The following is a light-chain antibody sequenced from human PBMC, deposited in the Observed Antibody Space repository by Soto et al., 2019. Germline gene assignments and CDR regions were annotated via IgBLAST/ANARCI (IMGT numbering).Light chain of an antibody. CDR1: QSVSTNY. Sequence: EIVLTRSPGTLSLSPGARATLSCRASQSVSTNYLAWYQQKPGQAPWLLIYGAFNRAGGVPDRFSGSVSGTDGTITISRLEPEDFAVYDGQQYGSSPRTFGQGTKVDIK. CDR2: GAF. J-gene: IGKJ1*01. CDR3: QQYGSSPRT. V-gene: IGKV3-20*01.